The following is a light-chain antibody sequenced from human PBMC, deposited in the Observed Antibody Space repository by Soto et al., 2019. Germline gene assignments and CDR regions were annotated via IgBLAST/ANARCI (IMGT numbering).Light chain of an antibody. CDR2: DAS. Sequence: DIQLTQSPSTLSASAGAPVTISCRANQSISTLLAWYQQKPGKAPKLLIYDASTLESGIPSKFRGSGSGTEFTLTISSLQPDDLATYYCQQYDTFSWTFGQGTKVDIK. CDR1: QSISTL. CDR3: QQYDTFSWT. J-gene: IGKJ1*01. V-gene: IGKV1-5*01.